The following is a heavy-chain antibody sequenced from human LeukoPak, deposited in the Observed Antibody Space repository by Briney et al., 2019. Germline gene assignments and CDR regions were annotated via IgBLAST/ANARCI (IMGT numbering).Heavy chain of an antibody. CDR3: ARGTNGVVVPAAIGFDY. V-gene: IGHV1-46*01. J-gene: IGHJ4*02. D-gene: IGHD2-2*02. Sequence: ASVKVSCKASGYTFTCYYMHWVRQPPGQGLEWMGIINPSGGSTSYAQKFQGRVTMTRDTSTSTVYMELSSLRSEDTAVYYCARGTNGVVVPAAIGFDYWGQGTLVTVSS. CDR2: INPSGGST. CDR1: GYTFTCYY.